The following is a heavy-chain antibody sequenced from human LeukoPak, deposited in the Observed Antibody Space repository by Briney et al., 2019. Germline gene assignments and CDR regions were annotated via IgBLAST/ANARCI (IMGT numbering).Heavy chain of an antibody. CDR1: GGSISSYY. J-gene: IGHJ4*02. V-gene: IGHV4-59*01. Sequence: SETLSLTCTVSGGSISSYYWSWIRQPPGKGLEWIGYIYYSGSTNYNPSLKSRVTISVDTSKNQFSPKLSSVTAADTAVYYCARGYSSSSDFDYWGQGTLVTVSS. CDR2: IYYSGST. D-gene: IGHD6-6*01. CDR3: ARGYSSSSDFDY.